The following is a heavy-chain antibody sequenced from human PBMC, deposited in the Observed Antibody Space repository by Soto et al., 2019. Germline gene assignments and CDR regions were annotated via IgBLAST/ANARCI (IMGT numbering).Heavy chain of an antibody. CDR1: GFTFSDYY. D-gene: IGHD3-10*01. Sequence: GGSLRLSCAASGFTFSDYYMSWIRQAPGKGLEWVSYISSSGSSIYYADSVKGRFTISRDNAKNSLYLQMNSLRAEDTAVYYCAREEEEGFGELLHTPLFHRGGYYYMDVWGKGTTVTVSS. CDR2: ISSSGSSI. CDR3: AREEEEGFGELLHTPLFHRGGYYYMDV. J-gene: IGHJ6*03. V-gene: IGHV3-11*01.